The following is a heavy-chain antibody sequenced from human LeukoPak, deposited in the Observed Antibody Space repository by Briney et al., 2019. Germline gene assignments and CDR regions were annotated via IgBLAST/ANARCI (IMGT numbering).Heavy chain of an antibody. D-gene: IGHD4-17*01. J-gene: IGHJ4*02. CDR1: GYTFTSYD. V-gene: IGHV1-8*03. CDR2: MNPNSGDT. Sequence: ASVKVSCKASGYTFTSYDINWVRQATGQGLEWMGWMNPNSGDTGYAQKFRGRVTITRNTSISTAYMELSSLRSEDTAVYYCARSRYGDYQTDFDYWGQGTLVTVSS. CDR3: ARSRYGDYQTDFDY.